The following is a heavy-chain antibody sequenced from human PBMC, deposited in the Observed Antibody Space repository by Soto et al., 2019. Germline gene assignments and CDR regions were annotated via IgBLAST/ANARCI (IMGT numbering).Heavy chain of an antibody. V-gene: IGHV3-11*01. Sequence: GGSLRLCCAASGFTFSDYYMSWIRQVPGKGLEWVSYISNGGDAVHYADSVKGRFTISRDNADNSLYLQMNSLKVEDTAVYYCAKENWYLDLWGRGTLVTVSS. CDR1: GFTFSDYY. CDR2: ISNGGDAV. J-gene: IGHJ2*01. CDR3: AKENWYLDL.